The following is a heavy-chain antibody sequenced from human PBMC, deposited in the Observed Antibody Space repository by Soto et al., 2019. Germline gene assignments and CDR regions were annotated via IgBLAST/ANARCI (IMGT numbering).Heavy chain of an antibody. CDR1: GYTFSTLY. D-gene: IGHD6-13*01. CDR3: AIERRAATGILYSFNY. CDR2: INPNGGGT. J-gene: IGHJ4*02. Sequence: GASVKVSCKASGYTFSTLYMHWVRQAPGQGLQWMGVINPNGGGTSYARGFQGRVTLTTDTSTSTVYMEVSSLRDEDTAVYYCAIERRAATGILYSFNYGGRGPLVTASS. V-gene: IGHV1-46*01.